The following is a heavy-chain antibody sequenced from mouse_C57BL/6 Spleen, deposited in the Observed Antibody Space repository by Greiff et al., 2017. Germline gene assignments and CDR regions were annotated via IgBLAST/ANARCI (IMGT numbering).Heavy chain of an antibody. CDR3: ARSRSDDEDDGYFDV. J-gene: IGHJ1*03. D-gene: IGHD2-12*01. Sequence: VQLQQSGAELARPGASVKLSCKASGYTFTSYGISWVKQRTGQGLEWIGEIYPRSGNTYYNEKFKGKATLTADKSSSTAYMELRSLTSEDSAVYFCARSRSDDEDDGYFDVWGTGATVTVSS. CDR2: IYPRSGNT. CDR1: GYTFTSYG. V-gene: IGHV1-81*01.